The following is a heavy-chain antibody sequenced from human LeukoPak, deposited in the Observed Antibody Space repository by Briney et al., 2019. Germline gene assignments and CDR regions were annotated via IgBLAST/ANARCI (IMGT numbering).Heavy chain of an antibody. D-gene: IGHD6-13*01. CDR2: ISGSGGST. Sequence: GGSLRLSCVASGFTFSTYAMNWVRQAPGKGLEWVSVISGSGGSTYYAGSVKGRFTISRDNSKNTLYLQMNSLRAEDTAVYYCAKRGYSSTWLSPFDYWAQGTLVTVSS. J-gene: IGHJ4*02. CDR3: AKRGYSSTWLSPFDY. V-gene: IGHV3-23*01. CDR1: GFTFSTYA.